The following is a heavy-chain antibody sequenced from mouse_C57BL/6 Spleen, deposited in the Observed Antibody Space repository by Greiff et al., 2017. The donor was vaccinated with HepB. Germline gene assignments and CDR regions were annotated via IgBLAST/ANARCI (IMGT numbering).Heavy chain of an antibody. CDR3: ARTSYYDYFPWFAY. CDR1: GFTFSSYA. Sequence: EVKLVESGGGLVTPGGSLKLSCAASGFTFSSYAMSWVRQTPEKRLEWVATISDGGSYTYYPDNVKGRFTISRDNAKNNLYLQMSHLKSEDTAMYYCARTSYYDYFPWFAYWGQGTLVTGSA. J-gene: IGHJ3*01. D-gene: IGHD2-4*01. V-gene: IGHV5-4*03. CDR2: ISDGGSYT.